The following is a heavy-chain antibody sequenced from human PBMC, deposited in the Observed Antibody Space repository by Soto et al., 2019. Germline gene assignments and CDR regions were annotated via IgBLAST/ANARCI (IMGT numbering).Heavy chain of an antibody. J-gene: IGHJ6*02. CDR2: IYYSGST. CDR1: GGSISSGDYY. V-gene: IGHV4-30-4*01. D-gene: IGHD3-3*01. CDR3: ARASPVFTDV. Sequence: QVQLQESGPGLVKPSQTLSLTCTVSGGSISSGDYYWSWIRQPPGKGLAWIGYIYYSGSTYYNPSLKSQVTISVDTSNNQFALKLNSVTAADTSVYYCARASPVFTDVWGQGTTVTVSS.